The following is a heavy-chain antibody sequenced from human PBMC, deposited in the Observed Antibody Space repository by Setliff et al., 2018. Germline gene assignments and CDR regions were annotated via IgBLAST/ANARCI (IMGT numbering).Heavy chain of an antibody. CDR1: GYTFNSYG. J-gene: IGHJ3*02. CDR2: ISPYNGNT. CDR3: ARSSDSGYYHQRDAFDI. V-gene: IGHV1-18*01. D-gene: IGHD3-22*01. Sequence: ASVKVSCKASGYTFNSYGINWLRQAPGQGLEWLGWISPYNGNTKYAQTVQDRITMATDKSTRTSYMELSSLRSGDTAVYFCARSSDSGYYHQRDAFDIWGQGTRVTVSS.